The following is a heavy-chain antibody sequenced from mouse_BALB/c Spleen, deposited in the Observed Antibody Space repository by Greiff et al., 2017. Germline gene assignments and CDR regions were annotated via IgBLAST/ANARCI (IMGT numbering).Heavy chain of an antibody. Sequence: QVQLQQSGPELVKSGASVKISCKASGYAFSSSWMHWVKQRPGQGLEWIGRIYPGDGDTNYNQKFKGKATLTADKSSSTAYMQLSSLTSVDSAVYFCARRGNYYAMDYWGQGTTVTVSS. J-gene: IGHJ4*01. CDR1: GYAFSSSW. V-gene: IGHV1-82*01. CDR3: ARRGNYYAMDY. CDR2: IYPGDGDT. D-gene: IGHD2-1*01.